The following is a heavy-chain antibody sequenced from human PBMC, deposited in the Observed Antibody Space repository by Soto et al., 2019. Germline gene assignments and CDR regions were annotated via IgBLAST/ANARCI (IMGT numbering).Heavy chain of an antibody. CDR2: INSDGSST. V-gene: IGHV3-74*01. CDR1: GFTFSSYW. J-gene: IGHJ6*02. Sequence: EVQLVESGGGLVQPGGSLRLSCAASGFTFSSYWMHWVRQAPGKGLVWVSRINSDGSSTSYADSVKGRFTISRDNAKNTLYLEMNSLGAEDTAVYYCAREHDCSGGGCYSSYYYGMDVWGQGTTVTVSS. CDR3: AREHDCSGGGCYSSYYYGMDV. D-gene: IGHD2-15*01.